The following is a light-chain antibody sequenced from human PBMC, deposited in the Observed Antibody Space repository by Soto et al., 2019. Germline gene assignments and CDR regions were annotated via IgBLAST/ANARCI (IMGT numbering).Light chain of an antibody. CDR2: DAS. V-gene: IGKV3-15*01. Sequence: EIMMMQSPVTLSVSPGERANLSCRASQSISSNLAWYQQKPGQAPRLLIDDASTRAAGIPVRFSGSGSGTEFTLTISSLQSEDFAVYYCQQYHNWPPLTFGGGTKVGIK. J-gene: IGKJ4*01. CDR1: QSISSN. CDR3: QQYHNWPPLT.